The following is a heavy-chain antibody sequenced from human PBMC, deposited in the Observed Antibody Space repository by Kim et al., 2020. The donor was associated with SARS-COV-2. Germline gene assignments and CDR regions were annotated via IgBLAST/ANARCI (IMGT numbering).Heavy chain of an antibody. CDR3: ARVIGAGFYYGSGSHHDY. D-gene: IGHD3-10*01. J-gene: IGHJ4*02. Sequence: ASVKVSCKASGYSFINNGISWVRQAPGQGLDWMGWISIYNGNTNYAQKLQGRVTMTTDTSTSTAYMDLRSLRSDDTAVYYCARVIGAGFYYGSGSHHDYWGQGTLVTVSS. CDR1: GYSFINNG. V-gene: IGHV1-18*01. CDR2: ISIYNGNT.